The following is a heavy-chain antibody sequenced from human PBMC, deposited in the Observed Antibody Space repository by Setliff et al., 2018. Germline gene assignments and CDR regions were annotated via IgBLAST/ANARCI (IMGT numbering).Heavy chain of an antibody. Sequence: PGESLKISCEASGFTFKTYEVIWVRQAPGKGLERVSKTHTDGITIYSDSVRGRFTIFRDSAKNSLHLQMTSLSAEDTAVYYCARHLPRGVQIFGVAPRFGYWGQGTLVTVSS. CDR3: ARHLPRGVQIFGVAPRFGY. CDR1: GFTFKTYE. V-gene: IGHV3-48*03. CDR2: THTDGITI. D-gene: IGHD3-3*01. J-gene: IGHJ4*02.